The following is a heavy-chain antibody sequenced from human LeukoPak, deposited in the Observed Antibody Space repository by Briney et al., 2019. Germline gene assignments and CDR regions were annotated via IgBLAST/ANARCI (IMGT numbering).Heavy chain of an antibody. J-gene: IGHJ4*02. V-gene: IGHV3-30*04. CDR3: ARGSSLFDY. Sequence: GGSLRLSCAASGFTFSSYAMHWVRQAPGKGLEWVAVISYDGSNKYHADSVKGRFTISRDNSKNTLYLQMNSLRAEDTAVYYCARGSSLFDYWGQGTLVTVSS. D-gene: IGHD2-15*01. CDR2: ISYDGSNK. CDR1: GFTFSSYA.